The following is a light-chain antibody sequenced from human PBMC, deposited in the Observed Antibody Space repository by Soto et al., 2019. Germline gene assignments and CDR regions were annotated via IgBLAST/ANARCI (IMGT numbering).Light chain of an antibody. Sequence: ALQMTQSPSSLSASVGDRVTITCRASQGIRNDLGWYQQKPGKAPKLLIYATSSLQSGVPSRFSGSGSGTDFTLTISSLQPEDFATYYCLQDYTYPRTFGQGTKVEVK. CDR2: ATS. V-gene: IGKV1-6*01. CDR1: QGIRND. CDR3: LQDYTYPRT. J-gene: IGKJ1*01.